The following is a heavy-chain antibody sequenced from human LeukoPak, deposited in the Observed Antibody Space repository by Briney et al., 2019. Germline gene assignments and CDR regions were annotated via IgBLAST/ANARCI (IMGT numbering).Heavy chain of an antibody. D-gene: IGHD6-13*01. J-gene: IGHJ4*02. Sequence: GGSLRLSCAASGFTFSNYGMHWVRQALGKGLEWVAVIWYDGSTEYYEDSVKGRFTISRDNSKNTLYLQMNSLRAEDTAVYYCARVVAIAAAGPFDYWGQGTLVTVSS. CDR1: GFTFSNYG. V-gene: IGHV3-33*01. CDR3: ARVVAIAAAGPFDY. CDR2: IWYDGSTE.